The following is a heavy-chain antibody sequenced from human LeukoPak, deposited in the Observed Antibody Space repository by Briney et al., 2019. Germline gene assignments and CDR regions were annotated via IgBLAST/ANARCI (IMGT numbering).Heavy chain of an antibody. CDR3: ARGHCSGGSCDYGLRAFDI. V-gene: IGHV3-13*01. CDR1: GFTFSSYD. CDR2: IGTAGDT. D-gene: IGHD2-15*01. Sequence: QSGGSLRLSCAASGFTFSSYDMHWVRQATGKGLEWVSAIGTAGDTYYPGSVKGRFTISRENAKNSLYLQMNSLRAGDTAVYYCARGHCSGGSCDYGLRAFDIWGQGTMVTVSS. J-gene: IGHJ3*02.